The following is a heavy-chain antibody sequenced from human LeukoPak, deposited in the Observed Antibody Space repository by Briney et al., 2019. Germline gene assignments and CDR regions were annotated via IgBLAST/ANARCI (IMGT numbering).Heavy chain of an antibody. CDR1: GGSINSGHYY. CDR2: TYNSGST. D-gene: IGHD6-13*01. Sequence: PSETLSLTCTVSGGSINSGHYYWSWIRQPPGKGLEWIGHTYNSGSTTYNPSLKSRVTISVDTSKNQFSLKLYSVTAADTAVYYCARVLAGSTINSDSWGQGTLVTVSS. CDR3: ARVLAGSTINSDS. J-gene: IGHJ4*02. V-gene: IGHV4-30-4*01.